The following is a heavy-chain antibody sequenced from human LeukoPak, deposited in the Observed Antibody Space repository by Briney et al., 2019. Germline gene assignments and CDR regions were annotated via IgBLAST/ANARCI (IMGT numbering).Heavy chain of an antibody. CDR2: ISSSSSYI. CDR1: GFTFSSYS. V-gene: IGHV3-21*01. Sequence: PGGSLRLSCAASGFTFSSYSMNWVRQPPGKGLEWVSSISSSSSYIYYADSVKGRFTISRDNAKNSLYLQMSSLRAEDTAVYYCARGLDYYDSSGYPLAYWGQGTLVTVSS. D-gene: IGHD3-22*01. CDR3: ARGLDYYDSSGYPLAY. J-gene: IGHJ4*02.